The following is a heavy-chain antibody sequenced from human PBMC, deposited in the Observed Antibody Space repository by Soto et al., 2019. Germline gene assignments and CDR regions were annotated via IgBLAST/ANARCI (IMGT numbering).Heavy chain of an antibody. Sequence: EVQLLESGGGLVQPGGSLRLSCAASGFTFSSYAMNWVRQAPGKGLEWVSSSSGSGGSTYYADSVKGRVTISRDNSENTLFLQKTSLRADDTAVYFCAKGVYYDVLPGSYTYHMDVWGKGPTVTVSS. CDR2: SSGSGGST. D-gene: IGHD3-9*01. CDR1: GFTFSSYA. J-gene: IGHJ6*03. V-gene: IGHV3-23*01. CDR3: AKGVYYDVLPGSYTYHMDV.